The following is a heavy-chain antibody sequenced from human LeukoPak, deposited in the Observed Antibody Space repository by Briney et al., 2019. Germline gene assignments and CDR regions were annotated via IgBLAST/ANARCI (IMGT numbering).Heavy chain of an antibody. V-gene: IGHV3-23*01. CDR1: GFTFSNYA. J-gene: IGHJ4*02. Sequence: PGGSLRLSCVASGFTFSNYAMNWVRQAPGKGPEWVSGISNSGGGIIYYADSVKGRFTISRHNSKNTLDLQMNSLRAEDTAVYYCASDANKYSSFSYYFDNWGQGTLVTVSS. CDR2: ISNSGGGII. CDR3: ASDANKYSSFSYYFDN. D-gene: IGHD6-6*01.